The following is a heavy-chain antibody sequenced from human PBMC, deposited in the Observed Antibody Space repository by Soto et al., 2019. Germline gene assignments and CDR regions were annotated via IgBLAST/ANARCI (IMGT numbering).Heavy chain of an antibody. J-gene: IGHJ4*02. CDR3: GRGLIAYDYSNLAGGY. CDR1: GYTFTSYD. D-gene: IGHD4-4*01. V-gene: IGHV1-8*01. CDR2: MNPNSGNT. Sequence: ASVKVSCKASGYTFTSYDINWVRQATGQGLEWMGWMNPNSGNTGYAQKFQGRVTMTRNTSISTAYMELSSLRSEDTAVYYCGRGLIAYDYSNLAGGYWGQGTLVTVSS.